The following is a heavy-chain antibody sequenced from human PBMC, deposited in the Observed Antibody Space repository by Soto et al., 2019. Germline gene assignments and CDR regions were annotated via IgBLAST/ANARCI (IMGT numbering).Heavy chain of an antibody. CDR3: LVAAAGTNFDY. J-gene: IGHJ4*02. V-gene: IGHV1-69*02. CDR1: GGTFSSYT. Sequence: ASVKVSCKASGGTFSSYTISWVRQAPGQGLEWMGRIIPILGIANYAQKFQGRVTITADKSTSTAYMELSSLRSEDTAVYYCLVAAAGTNFDYWGQGTLVTVSS. D-gene: IGHD6-13*01. CDR2: IIPILGIA.